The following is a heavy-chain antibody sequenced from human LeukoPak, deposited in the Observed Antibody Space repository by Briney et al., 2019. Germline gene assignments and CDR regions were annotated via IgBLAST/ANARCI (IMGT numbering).Heavy chain of an antibody. CDR2: MNPNSGNT. CDR1: GYTFTSYD. D-gene: IGHD4-17*01. J-gene: IGHJ4*02. V-gene: IGHV1-8*01. Sequence: GASVKVSCKASGYTFTSYDINWVRQATGQGLEWMGWMNPNSGNTGYAQKFQGRVTMTMNTSISTAYMELSSLRSEDTAVYYCARGGLYDYGDYDDYWGQGTLVTVSS. CDR3: ARGGLYDYGDYDDY.